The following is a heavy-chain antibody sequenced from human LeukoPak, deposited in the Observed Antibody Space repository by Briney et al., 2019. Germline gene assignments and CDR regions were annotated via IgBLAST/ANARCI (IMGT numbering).Heavy chain of an antibody. V-gene: IGHV3-20*04. J-gene: IGHJ4*02. CDR3: ASLYRSSWYVHDY. CDR1: GFTFDVYG. Sequence: GGSQRLLCAASGFTFDVYGMRWVRHAPGEALEGVSGIIWCGCSTGCGVSVKGRFTISRDNAKNSLYLQINSLRAEDTAVYYCASLYRSSWYVHDYWGQGTLVTVYS. CDR2: IIWCGCST. D-gene: IGHD6-13*01.